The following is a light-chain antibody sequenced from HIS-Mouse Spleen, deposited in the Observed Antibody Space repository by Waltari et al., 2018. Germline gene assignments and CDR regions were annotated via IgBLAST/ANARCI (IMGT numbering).Light chain of an antibody. CDR3: SSDTSSSTLHVV. CDR1: SSDVGGYNY. V-gene: IGLV2-14*03. J-gene: IGLJ2*01. Sequence: QSALTQPASVSGSPGQSITISGTGTSSDVGGYNYGSWYQQHPGQAPKLMIYDVSTRPSSVSNRFSGSKSGKKASLTITGLQAAGEADYYCSSDTSSSTLHVVFGGGTKLTVL. CDR2: DVS.